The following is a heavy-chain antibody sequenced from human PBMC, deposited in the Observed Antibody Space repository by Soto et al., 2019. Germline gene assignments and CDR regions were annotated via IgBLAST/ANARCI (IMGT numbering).Heavy chain of an antibody. J-gene: IGHJ6*02. CDR2: ITSRSYT. CDR1: GFTFSDYY. V-gene: IGHV3-11*03. Sequence: GGSLRLSCAASGFTFSDYYMSWIRQAPGKGLEWVSDITSRSYTNYADSVRGRFTISRDNAKNSLYLQMNSLRAEDTAVYYCAKNPPGPYCHVMDVWGQGTTVTVSS. CDR3: AKNPPGPYCHVMDV.